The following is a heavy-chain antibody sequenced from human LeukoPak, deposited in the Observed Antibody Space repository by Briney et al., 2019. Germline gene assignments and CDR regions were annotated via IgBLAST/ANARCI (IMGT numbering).Heavy chain of an antibody. CDR2: MNPNSGNT. J-gene: IGHJ6*03. CDR3: ARDLSITGTPRDYYMDV. Sequence: ASVKVSCKASGYTFTSYDINRVRQATGQGLEWMGWMNPNSGNTGYAQKFQGRVTITRNTSISTAYMELSSLRSEDTAVYYCARDLSITGTPRDYYMDVWGKGTTVTVSS. D-gene: IGHD1-20*01. V-gene: IGHV1-8*03. CDR1: GYTFTSYD.